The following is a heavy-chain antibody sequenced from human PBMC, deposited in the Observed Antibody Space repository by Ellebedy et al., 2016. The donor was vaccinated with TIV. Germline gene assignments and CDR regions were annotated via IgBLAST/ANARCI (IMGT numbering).Heavy chain of an antibody. V-gene: IGHV3-7*01. Sequence: GGSLRLXXAASGFTFYRYSMIWVRQAPGKGPEWVASIKHDESEIYSMDSVKGRFAISRDNAKNSLYLQMNTLRAEDTAVYYCTRARREYASGWDPFDYWGQGTLVTVSS. CDR3: TRARREYASGWDPFDY. D-gene: IGHD6-19*01. J-gene: IGHJ4*02. CDR2: IKHDESEI. CDR1: GFTFYRYS.